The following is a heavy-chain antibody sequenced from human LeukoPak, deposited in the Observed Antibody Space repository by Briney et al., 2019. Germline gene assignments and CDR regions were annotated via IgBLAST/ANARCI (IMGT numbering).Heavy chain of an antibody. CDR3: AKSMLGGSGFGX. CDR2: ISSSGGST. V-gene: IGHV3-23*01. Sequence: PGGSLRLSCAASGFTFSSYAMSWVRQAPGKGLEWVSAISSSGGSTYYADSVKGRFTISRDNSKNTLYLQMNSLRAEDTPVYYCAKSMLGGSGFGXWGQGTLVTV. J-gene: IGHJ4*02. D-gene: IGHD3-16*01. CDR1: GFTFSSYA.